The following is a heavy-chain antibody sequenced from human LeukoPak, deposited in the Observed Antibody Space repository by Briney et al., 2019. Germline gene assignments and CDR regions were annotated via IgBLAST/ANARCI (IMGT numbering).Heavy chain of an antibody. CDR2: ISGSGTTT. D-gene: IGHD3-22*01. CDR1: GFTFSANA. J-gene: IGHJ3*01. Sequence: GGSLRLSCVASGFTFSANAMSWVRQAPGQGLEWVSAISGSGTTTYYADSVKGRFTISRDNSKNTLYLQINSLRAEDTAVYYCVRPITLIAVVIPGDASDVWGVGASVSVSS. V-gene: IGHV3-23*01. CDR3: VRPITLIAVVIPGDASDV.